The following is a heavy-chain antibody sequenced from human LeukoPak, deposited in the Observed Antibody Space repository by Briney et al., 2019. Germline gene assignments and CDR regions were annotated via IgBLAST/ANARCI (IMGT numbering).Heavy chain of an antibody. CDR1: GFTFSSYA. CDR3: AKDFPSGRQSGGRTY. Sequence: GGSLILSCAASGFTFSSYAMSWVRQAPGKGLEWVSTITGSGGSTYYADSVKGRFTISRDNSKNTLYLQMNSLRGEDTAVYYCAKDFPSGRQSGGRTYWGQGTLVTVSS. D-gene: IGHD2-15*01. CDR2: ITGSGGST. V-gene: IGHV3-23*01. J-gene: IGHJ4*02.